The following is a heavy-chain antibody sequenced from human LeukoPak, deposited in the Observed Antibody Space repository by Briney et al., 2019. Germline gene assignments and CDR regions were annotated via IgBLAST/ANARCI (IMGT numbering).Heavy chain of an antibody. Sequence: ASVKVSCTASGGTFSSYAISWVRQAPGQGLEWMGGIIPIFGTANYAQKFQGRVTITADESTSTAYMELSSLRSEDTAVYYCAGLYDSSGYYYAYWGQGTLVTVSS. CDR1: GGTFSSYA. CDR2: IIPIFGTA. CDR3: AGLYDSSGYYYAY. V-gene: IGHV1-69*13. J-gene: IGHJ4*02. D-gene: IGHD3-22*01.